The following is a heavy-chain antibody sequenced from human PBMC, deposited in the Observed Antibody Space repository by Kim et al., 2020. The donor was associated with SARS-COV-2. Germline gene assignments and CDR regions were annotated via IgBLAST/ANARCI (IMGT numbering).Heavy chain of an antibody. J-gene: IGHJ3*02. CDR2: ISGSGGST. Sequence: GGSLRLSCAASGFTFSSYAMSWVRQAPGKGLEWVSAISGSGGSTYYADSVKGRFTISRDNSKNTLYLQMNSLRAEDTAVYYCAKVSVMAGWEYGACDIWGQGPVVPVSS. CDR1: GFTFSSYA. CDR3: AKVSVMAGWEYGACDI. D-gene: IGHD6-19*01. V-gene: IGHV3-23*01.